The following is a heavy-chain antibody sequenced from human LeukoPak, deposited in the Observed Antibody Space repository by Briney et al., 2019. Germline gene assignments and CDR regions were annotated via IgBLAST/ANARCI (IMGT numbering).Heavy chain of an antibody. D-gene: IGHD5-18*01. CDR1: GGSISSYY. V-gene: IGHV4-59*01. CDR2: IYYSGST. Sequence: PSETLSLTCTVSGGSISSYYMNWIRQPPGKGLEWIGYIYYSGSTNYNPSFKSRVTISVNTSKNQFLLKLSSVTAEDTAVYFCTREYSYGYYYYMDVWGKGTPVTVSS. CDR3: TREYSYGYYYYMDV. J-gene: IGHJ6*03.